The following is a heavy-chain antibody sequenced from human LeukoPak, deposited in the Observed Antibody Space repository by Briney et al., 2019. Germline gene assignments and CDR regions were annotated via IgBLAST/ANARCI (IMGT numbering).Heavy chain of an antibody. J-gene: IGHJ4*02. V-gene: IGHV4-31*03. CDR3: ARAPLAIFGVVYRGFDY. Sequence: SETLSLTCTVSGGSISSSSYYWGWIRQPPGKGLEWIGYIYYSGSTYYNPSLKSRVTISVDTSKNQFSLKLSSVTAADTAVYYCARAPLAIFGVVYRGFDYWGQGTLVTVSS. CDR1: GGSISSSSYY. D-gene: IGHD3-3*01. CDR2: IYYSGST.